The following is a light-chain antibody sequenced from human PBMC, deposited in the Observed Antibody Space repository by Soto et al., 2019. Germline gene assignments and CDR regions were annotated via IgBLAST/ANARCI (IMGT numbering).Light chain of an antibody. CDR2: GAS. CDR3: QQYHVWPKWT. J-gene: IGKJ1*01. CDR1: ESVSIS. V-gene: IGKV3D-15*01. Sequence: EVVLTQSPATLSVSPGEGATLSCRASESVSISLAWYQHKPGQPPRLLIHGASARASGVPPRFSGSGSGTDFRLTISSLQSEDYAVYFCQQYHVWPKWTFGQGTKVEI.